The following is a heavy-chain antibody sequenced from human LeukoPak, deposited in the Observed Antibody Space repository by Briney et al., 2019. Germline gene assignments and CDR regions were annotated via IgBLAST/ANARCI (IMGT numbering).Heavy chain of an antibody. CDR1: GSTFSSYG. CDR3: ARGFQDSAYYFDY. CDR2: IWYDGSNK. D-gene: IGHD3-10*01. Sequence: PGGSLRLSCAASGSTFSSYGMHWVRQAPGKGLEWVAVIWYDGSNKYYADSVKGRFTISRDNSKNTLYLQMNSLRAEDTAVYYCARGFQDSAYYFDYWGQGTLVTVSS. J-gene: IGHJ4*02. V-gene: IGHV3-33*01.